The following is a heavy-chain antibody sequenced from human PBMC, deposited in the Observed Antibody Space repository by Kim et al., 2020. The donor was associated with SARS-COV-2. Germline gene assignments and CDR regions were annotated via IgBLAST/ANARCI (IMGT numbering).Heavy chain of an antibody. Sequence: YAVSVKSRITINPDTSKNQFSLQLNSVTPEDTAVYYCARDGYSGYDYFDYWGQGTLVTVSS. J-gene: IGHJ4*02. CDR3: ARDGYSGYDYFDY. D-gene: IGHD5-12*01. V-gene: IGHV6-1*01.